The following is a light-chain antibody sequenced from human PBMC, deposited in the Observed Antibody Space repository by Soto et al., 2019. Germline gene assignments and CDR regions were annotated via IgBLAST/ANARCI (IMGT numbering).Light chain of an antibody. J-gene: IGKJ4*01. Sequence: AIQMTQAPSSLSASGGDRVTITCRASHGVGTDLGWYQQKPGQAPKLLIYHLSTLHNVFSSRFSGSGSGTDFTLTISSLQPEDFATYDCLQDNSTPLTCGGGTKVGIK. CDR3: LQDNSTPLT. CDR1: HGVGTD. V-gene: IGKV1-6*01. CDR2: HLS.